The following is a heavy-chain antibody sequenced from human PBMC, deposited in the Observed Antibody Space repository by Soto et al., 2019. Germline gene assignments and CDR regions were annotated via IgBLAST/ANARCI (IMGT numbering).Heavy chain of an antibody. Sequence: PGGSLRLSCAASGFTFISYGMHWVRQAPGKGLEWVAVISYDGSNKYYADSVKGRFTISRDNSKNTLYLQMNSLRAEDTAVYYCAKDLIHGDYYYYYGMDVWGQGTTVTVSS. CDR3: AKDLIHGDYYYYYGMDV. J-gene: IGHJ6*02. D-gene: IGHD4-17*01. V-gene: IGHV3-30*18. CDR1: GFTFISYG. CDR2: ISYDGSNK.